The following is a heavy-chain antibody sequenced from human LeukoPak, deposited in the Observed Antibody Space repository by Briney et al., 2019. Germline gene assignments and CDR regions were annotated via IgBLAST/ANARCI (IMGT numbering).Heavy chain of an antibody. CDR2: MSYSGST. CDR1: GGSISSNY. V-gene: IGHV4-59*01. J-gene: IGHJ5*02. D-gene: IGHD6-13*01. CDR3: ARNRGGAAAGFDP. Sequence: LETLSLTCTVSGGSISSNYWSWIRQPPGKGLEWIGHMSYSGSTNYNPSLKSRVTISLDTPKNQFSLKLSSVTAADTAVYYCARNRGGAAAGFDPWGQGTLVTVSS.